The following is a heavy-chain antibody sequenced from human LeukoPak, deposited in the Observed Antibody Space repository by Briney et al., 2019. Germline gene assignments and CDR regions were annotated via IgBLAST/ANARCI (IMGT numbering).Heavy chain of an antibody. Sequence: ASVKVSCKASGYTFTGYYIYWVRQAPGQGLEWMGWINPNSGGTNYAQKFQGRVTMTRDTSISTAYMELSRLRSDDTAVYYCARWGYSSSWYNDYWGQGTLVTVSS. CDR3: ARWGYSSSWYNDY. V-gene: IGHV1-2*02. CDR2: INPNSGGT. D-gene: IGHD6-13*01. J-gene: IGHJ4*02. CDR1: GYTFTGYY.